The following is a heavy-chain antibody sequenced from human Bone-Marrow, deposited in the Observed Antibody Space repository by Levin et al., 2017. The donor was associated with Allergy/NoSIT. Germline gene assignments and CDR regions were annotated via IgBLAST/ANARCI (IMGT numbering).Heavy chain of an antibody. CDR3: TKNRGRLRGAFDL. Sequence: SCAASGFTFDDYGVHWVRQAPGKGLEWVSGISWNSDRIIYADAMKGRFTISRDNAKNSVYLQMNSLTAEDTALYYCTKNRGRLRGAFDLWGRGTMVTVS. V-gene: IGHV3-9*01. CDR2: ISWNSDRI. D-gene: IGHD3-10*01. CDR1: GFTFDDYG. J-gene: IGHJ3*01.